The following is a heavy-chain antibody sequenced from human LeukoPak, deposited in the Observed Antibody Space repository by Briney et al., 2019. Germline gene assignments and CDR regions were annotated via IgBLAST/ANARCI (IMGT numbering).Heavy chain of an antibody. CDR2: IVVGSGNT. Sequence: ASVNVSCKASGFTFTSSAMQWVRQARGQRLEWIGWIVVGSGNTNYAQKFQERVTITRDMSTSTAYMELSSLRSEDTAVYYCAADGGSGSYYNPPVYWGQGTLVTVSS. CDR3: AADGGSGSYYNPPVY. J-gene: IGHJ4*02. D-gene: IGHD3-10*01. V-gene: IGHV1-58*02. CDR1: GFTFTSSA.